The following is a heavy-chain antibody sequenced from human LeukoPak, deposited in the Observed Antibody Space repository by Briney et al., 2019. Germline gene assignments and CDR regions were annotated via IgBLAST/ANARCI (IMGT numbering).Heavy chain of an antibody. J-gene: IGHJ3*02. Sequence: GGSLRLSCAASGSTFTTYAMTWVRQAPGKGLEWVSAISNSGGNTYYADSVKGRFTISRDNSKNTLYLQMNSLRAEDTAVYYCAKDGGIWGQGTMVTVSS. CDR2: ISNSGGNT. V-gene: IGHV3-23*01. CDR3: AKDGGI. CDR1: GSTFTTYA. D-gene: IGHD3-3*01.